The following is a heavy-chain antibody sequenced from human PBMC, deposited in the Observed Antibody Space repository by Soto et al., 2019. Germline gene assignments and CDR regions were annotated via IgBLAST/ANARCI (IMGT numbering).Heavy chain of an antibody. J-gene: IGHJ4*02. Sequence: LSLTCTVSGGSISSGGYYWSWIRQHPGKGLEWVGYIYYSGSTYYNPSLKSRVTISVDTSKNQFSLKLSSVTAADTAVYYCARGSYYGSGSYYNVLDYWGQGTLVTVSS. CDR1: GGSISSGGYY. V-gene: IGHV4-31*03. D-gene: IGHD3-10*01. CDR3: ARGSYYGSGSYYNVLDY. CDR2: IYYSGST.